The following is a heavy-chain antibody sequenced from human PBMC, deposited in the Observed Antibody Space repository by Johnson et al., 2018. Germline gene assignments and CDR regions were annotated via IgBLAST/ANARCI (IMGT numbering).Heavy chain of an antibody. D-gene: IGHD2-15*01. V-gene: IGHV3-30*03. CDR3: GREGRSGGRAGIFGG. Sequence: QEQLVEAGGGVVQAGTSMRLSCGVSGVTLSTSIMHWVRQAPGKGLEWVALISQDEMNKQYGDSARDRFTISRNISRNTVYLQLNSLRGEDTAVYYCGREGRSGGRAGIFGGWGQGTMVTVSS. J-gene: IGHJ3*01. CDR2: ISQDEMNK. CDR1: GVTLSTSI.